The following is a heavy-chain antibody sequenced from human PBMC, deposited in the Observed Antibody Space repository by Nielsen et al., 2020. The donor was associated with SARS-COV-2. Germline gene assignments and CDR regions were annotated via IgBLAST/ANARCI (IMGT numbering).Heavy chain of an antibody. D-gene: IGHD3-9*01. CDR2: ISGSGGST. Sequence: GESLKISCAASGFTFSNYAMSWVRQAPGKGLEWVSAISGSGGSTYYADSVKGRFTISRDNSKNTLYLQMNSLRAEDTAVYYCAKDSHLLRYFDADVFDFDYWGQGTLVTVSS. J-gene: IGHJ4*02. V-gene: IGHV3-23*01. CDR1: GFTFSNYA. CDR3: AKDSHLLRYFDADVFDFDY.